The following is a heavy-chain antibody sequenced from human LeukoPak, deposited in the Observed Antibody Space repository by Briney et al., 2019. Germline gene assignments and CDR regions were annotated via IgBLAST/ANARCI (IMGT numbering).Heavy chain of an antibody. Sequence: SETLSLTCTVSGGSISSYYWSWIRQPPGKGLEWIGYIYYSGSTNYNPSLKSRVTISVDTSKNQFSLKLSSVTAADTAVYYCVRGQGPQQWLRPGWFDPWGQGTLVTVSS. CDR1: GGSISSYY. D-gene: IGHD6-19*01. CDR3: VRGQGPQQWLRPGWFDP. CDR2: IYYSGST. J-gene: IGHJ5*02. V-gene: IGHV4-59*01.